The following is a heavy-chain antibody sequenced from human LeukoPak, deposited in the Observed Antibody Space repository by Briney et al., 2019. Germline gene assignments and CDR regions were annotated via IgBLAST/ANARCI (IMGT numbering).Heavy chain of an antibody. CDR3: ARDGQWLGFDY. J-gene: IGHJ4*02. CDR2: IYYSGST. D-gene: IGHD6-19*01. Sequence: TLSLTCAVSGGSISSGGYSWSWIRQPPGKGLEWIGYIYYSGSTYYNPSLKSRVTISVDTSKNQFSLKLSSVTAADTAVYYCARDGQWLGFDYWGQGTLVTVSS. V-gene: IGHV4-30-4*07. CDR1: GGSISSGGYS.